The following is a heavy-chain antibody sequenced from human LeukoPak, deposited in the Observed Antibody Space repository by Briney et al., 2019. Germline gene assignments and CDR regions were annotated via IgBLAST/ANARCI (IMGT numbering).Heavy chain of an antibody. J-gene: IGHJ4*02. Sequence: GGSLRLSCAASGFTFSSYAMSWVRQAPGKGLEWVSAISGSGGSTYYADSVKGRFTISRDNSKNTLYLQMNSLRAEDTAVHYCAKLISVTSIFDYWGQGTLVTVSS. CDR2: ISGSGGST. CDR3: AKLISVTSIFDY. CDR1: GFTFSSYA. D-gene: IGHD4-11*01. V-gene: IGHV3-23*01.